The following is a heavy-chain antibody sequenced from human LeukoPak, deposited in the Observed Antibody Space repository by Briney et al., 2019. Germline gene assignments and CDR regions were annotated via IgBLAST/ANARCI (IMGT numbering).Heavy chain of an antibody. D-gene: IGHD3-10*01. CDR1: GFTFSSYA. J-gene: IGHJ4*02. Sequence: GGSLRLSCTAPGFTFSSYAIHWIRQAPGKGLEWVALVWHDGSNRYYADSVKGRFTISRDNSKNTVYLQMNSLRAEDTAVYYCARGLFGSGSCPDYWGQGTLVTVSS. CDR2: VWHDGSNR. CDR3: ARGLFGSGSCPDY. V-gene: IGHV3-33*01.